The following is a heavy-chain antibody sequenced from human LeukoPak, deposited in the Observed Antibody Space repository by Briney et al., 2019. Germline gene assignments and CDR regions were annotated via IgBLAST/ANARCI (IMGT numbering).Heavy chain of an antibody. CDR1: GGSISSSNW. D-gene: IGHD6-19*01. V-gene: IGHV4-4*02. CDR2: IYHSGST. CDR3: ARTDIAVAAPYGMDV. Sequence: SGTLSLTCAVSGGSISSSNWWSWVRQPPGKGLEWIGEIYHSGSTNYNPSLKSRVTISVDKSKNQFSLKLSSVTAADTAVYYCARTDIAVAAPYGMDVWGQGTTVTVSS. J-gene: IGHJ6*02.